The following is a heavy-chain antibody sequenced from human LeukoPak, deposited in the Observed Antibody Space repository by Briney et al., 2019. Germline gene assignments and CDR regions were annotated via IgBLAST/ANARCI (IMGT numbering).Heavy chain of an antibody. V-gene: IGHV3-21*01. CDR3: ARETGCGGDCYTFVSGYYYYGMDV. Sequence: GGSLRLSCAASGFTFSSYSMNWVRQALGKGLEWVSSISSSSSYIYYADSVKGRFTISRDNAKNSLYLQMNSLRAEDTAVYYCARETGCGGDCYTFVSGYYYYGMDVWGQGTTVTVSS. CDR1: GFTFSSYS. D-gene: IGHD2-21*02. J-gene: IGHJ6*02. CDR2: ISSSSSYI.